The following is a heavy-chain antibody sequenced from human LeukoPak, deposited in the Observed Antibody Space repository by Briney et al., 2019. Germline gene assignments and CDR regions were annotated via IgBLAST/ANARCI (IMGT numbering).Heavy chain of an antibody. CDR2: ISAYNGNT. J-gene: IGHJ6*03. CDR3: ARGGTWFGDKSYYYYYMDV. Sequence: GSSVKVSCKASGGTFSSYGISWVRQAPGQGLEWMGWISAYNGNTNYAQKLQGRVTMTTDTSTSTAYMELRSLRSDDTAVYYCARGGTWFGDKSYYYYYMDVWGKGTTVTVSS. CDR1: GGTFSSYG. V-gene: IGHV1-18*01. D-gene: IGHD3-10*01.